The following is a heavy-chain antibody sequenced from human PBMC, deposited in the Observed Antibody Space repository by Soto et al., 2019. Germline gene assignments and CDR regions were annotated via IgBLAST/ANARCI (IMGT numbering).Heavy chain of an antibody. J-gene: IGHJ6*02. Sequence: ASVTVSCKASGYTFTSYAMNWVRQAPGQGLEWMGWINTNTGNPTYAQGFTGRFVFSLDTSVSTAYLQICSLKAEDTAVYYCATGPMVRGVDYYYYGMDVWGQGTTVTVSS. D-gene: IGHD3-10*01. V-gene: IGHV7-4-1*01. CDR2: INTNTGNP. CDR1: GYTFTSYA. CDR3: ATGPMVRGVDYYYYGMDV.